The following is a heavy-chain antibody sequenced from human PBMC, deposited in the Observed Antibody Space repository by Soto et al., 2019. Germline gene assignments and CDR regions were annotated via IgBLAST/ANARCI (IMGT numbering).Heavy chain of an antibody. CDR1: GDSISRIDYY. CDR2: IYFRGNT. CDR3: AREGGSYDSGGYLIRGAFDI. J-gene: IGHJ3*02. Sequence: QVQLQESGPGLVKPSQTLSLTCSVSGDSISRIDYYWTWIRQHPEKGLEGIGNIYFRGNTYYSPSLESRLTISVDTSKNQFSLKLTSVTAADTAVYYCAREGGSYDSGGYLIRGAFDIWGQGTMVTVSS. V-gene: IGHV4-31*03. D-gene: IGHD3-22*01.